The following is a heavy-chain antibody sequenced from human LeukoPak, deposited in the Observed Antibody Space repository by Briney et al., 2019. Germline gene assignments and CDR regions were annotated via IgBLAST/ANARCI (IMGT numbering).Heavy chain of an antibody. CDR2: IRYDGSNK. J-gene: IGHJ4*02. D-gene: IGHD3-16*01. V-gene: IGHV3-30*02. Sequence: PGGSLRLSCAASGFTFSSYGMHWVRQAPGKGLEWVAFIRYDGSNKYSADSVKDRFTLSRDNSKNTLYLQMNSLRAEDTAVYHCAKGGQITACYFDYWGQGTLVTVSS. CDR1: GFTFSSYG. CDR3: AKGGQITACYFDY.